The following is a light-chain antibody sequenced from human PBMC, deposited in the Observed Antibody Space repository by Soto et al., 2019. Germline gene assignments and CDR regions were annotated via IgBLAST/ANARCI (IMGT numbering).Light chain of an antibody. CDR1: QTMTRAY. Sequence: EIVLMQSPGTLSLSPGERATLSCRASQTMTRAYLAWYQQKPGQAPRLLIYAASNRATGIPDKFSGSGSGTDFSLTISRLEPEDSAVYYCHQYHSPPQTFGQGTKVEIK. CDR2: AAS. CDR3: HQYHSPPQT. J-gene: IGKJ2*01. V-gene: IGKV3-20*01.